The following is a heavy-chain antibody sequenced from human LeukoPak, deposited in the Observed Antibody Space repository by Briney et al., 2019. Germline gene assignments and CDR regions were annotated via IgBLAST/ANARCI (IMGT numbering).Heavy chain of an antibody. D-gene: IGHD2-2*02. CDR3: AAVPAAILYYYYYGMDV. Sequence: SETLSLTCAVYGGSFSGYYWSWIRQPPGKGLEWIGEINHSGSTNYNPSLKSRVTISVDTSKNQFSLKLSSVTAADTAVYYCAAVPAAILYYYYYGMDVWGQGTTVTVSS. V-gene: IGHV4-34*01. CDR1: GGSFSGYY. J-gene: IGHJ6*02. CDR2: INHSGST.